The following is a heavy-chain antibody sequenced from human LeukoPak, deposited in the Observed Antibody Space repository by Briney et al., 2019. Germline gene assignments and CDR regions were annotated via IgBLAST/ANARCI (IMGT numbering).Heavy chain of an antibody. CDR3: ATSGVTRDYFDY. CDR1: GGSISSGGYS. V-gene: IGHV4-30-4*07. Sequence: SETLSLTCTVSGGSISSGGYSWSWIRQPPGKGLEWIGYIYYSGSTYYNPSLKSRVTISVDTSKNQFSLKLSSVTAADTAVYYCATSGVTRDYFDYWGQGTLVTVSS. CDR2: IYYSGST. J-gene: IGHJ4*02. D-gene: IGHD4-23*01.